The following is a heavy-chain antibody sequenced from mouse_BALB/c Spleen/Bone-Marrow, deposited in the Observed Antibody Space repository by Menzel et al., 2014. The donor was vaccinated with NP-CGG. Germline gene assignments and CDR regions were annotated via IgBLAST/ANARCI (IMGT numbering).Heavy chain of an antibody. CDR2: IWSGGST. CDR1: GFSLTSYG. V-gene: IGHV2-2*02. J-gene: IGHJ2*01. Sequence: QVQLQQSGPGLVQPSQSLSITCTVSGFSLTSYGVHWVRQSPGKGLEWPGVIWSGGSTDSNAAFISRLSISNDNSESQVFFQINSLQANYTAIYYCARDRGSDFDYWGQGTTRTVSS. D-gene: IGHD3-2*01. CDR3: ARDRGSDFDY.